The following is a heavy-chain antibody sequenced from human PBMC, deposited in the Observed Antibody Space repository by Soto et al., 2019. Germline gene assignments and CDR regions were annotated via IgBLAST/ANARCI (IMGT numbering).Heavy chain of an antibody. CDR3: AREACSTTSCYHD. CDR2: INNYGST. J-gene: IGHJ6*02. V-gene: IGHV4-34*01. CDR1: GGSFSGYY. Sequence: SETLSLTCAVYGGSFSGYYWSWIRQPPGKGLEWIGEINNYGSTNQNPSLKSRVTLSIDTSKNQFSLKLSSVTAADTAVYYCAREACSTTSCYHDWGQGTTVTVSS. D-gene: IGHD2-2*01.